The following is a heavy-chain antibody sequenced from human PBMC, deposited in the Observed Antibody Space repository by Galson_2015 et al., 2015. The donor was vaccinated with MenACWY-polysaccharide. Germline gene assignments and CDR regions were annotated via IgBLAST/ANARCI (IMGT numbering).Heavy chain of an antibody. CDR3: ARCHSFITVSYAFGI. CDR1: RFIFTSYW. CDR2: IYPRGSDT. D-gene: IGHD3-22*01. V-gene: IGHV5-51*03. Sequence: QSGAEVKKPGESLTISCQASRFIFTSYWIDWVRQMPGKGLEWMGTIYPRGSDTRYSPSFQGQVTISADKSISTTYLQWSSLKASDTAMYYCARCHSFITVSYAFGIWGQGTIVTVSS. J-gene: IGHJ3*02.